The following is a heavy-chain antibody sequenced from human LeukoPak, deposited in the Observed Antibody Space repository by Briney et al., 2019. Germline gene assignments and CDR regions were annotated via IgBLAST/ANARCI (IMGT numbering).Heavy chain of an antibody. CDR1: GYSISSGYY. J-gene: IGHJ6*02. V-gene: IGHV4-38-2*02. CDR2: IYHSGST. CDR3: ASGTYYYESSGFYYYYYGIDV. D-gene: IGHD3-22*01. Sequence: PSETLSLTCTVSGYSISSGYYWGWIRQPPGKGLEWIGSIYHSGSTYYNPSLKSRVTISVDTSKNQLSLKLSSVTAADTAVYYCASGTYYYESSGFYYYYYGIDVWGQGTTVTVSS.